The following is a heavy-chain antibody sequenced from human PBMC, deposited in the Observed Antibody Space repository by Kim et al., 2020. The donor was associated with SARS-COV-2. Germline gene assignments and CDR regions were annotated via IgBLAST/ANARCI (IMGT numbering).Heavy chain of an antibody. D-gene: IGHD2-2*02. CDR3: ARDGGAAAAAIPDAFDI. V-gene: IGHV4-59*01. CDR1: GGSISSYY. J-gene: IGHJ3*02. Sequence: SETLSLTCTVSGGSISSYYWSWIRQPPGKGLEWIGYIYYSGSTNYNPSLKSRVTISVDTSKNQFSLKLSSVTAADTAVYYCARDGGAAAAAIPDAFDIWGQGTMVTVSS. CDR2: IYYSGST.